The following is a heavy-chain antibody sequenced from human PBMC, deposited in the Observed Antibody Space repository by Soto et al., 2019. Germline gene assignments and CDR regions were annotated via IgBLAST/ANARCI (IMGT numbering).Heavy chain of an antibody. CDR2: INHSGST. CDR1: GGSFSGYY. V-gene: IGHV4-34*01. D-gene: IGHD3-9*01. Sequence: SETLSLTCAVYGGSFSGYYWSWIRQPPGKGLEWIGEINHSGSTNYNPSLKSRVTLSVDTSKNQFSLKLSSVTAADTAVYDCARAPYYDILAGYYRDPFDYWGQGTLVTVSS. J-gene: IGHJ4*02. CDR3: ARAPYYDILAGYYRDPFDY.